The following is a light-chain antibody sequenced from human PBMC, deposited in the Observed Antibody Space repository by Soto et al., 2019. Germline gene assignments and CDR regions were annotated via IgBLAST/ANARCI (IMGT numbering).Light chain of an antibody. Sequence: EIVLTQSPGTLSLSPGGRATLSCRASQSVSSSYLAWYQQKPGQAPRLLIYGASSRATGIPDRFSGSGSGTDFTLTISSLEPEDFAVYYCQQYGSSPLTFGQGTKVDIK. CDR1: QSVSSSY. CDR2: GAS. V-gene: IGKV3-20*01. J-gene: IGKJ1*01. CDR3: QQYGSSPLT.